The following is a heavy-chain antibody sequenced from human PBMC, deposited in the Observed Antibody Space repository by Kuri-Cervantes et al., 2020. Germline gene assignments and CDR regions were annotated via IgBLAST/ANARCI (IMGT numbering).Heavy chain of an antibody. D-gene: IGHD1-26*01. J-gene: IGHJ4*02. CDR3: ASGIWSRGDVMGALAGNSFDY. Sequence: ASVKVSCKVSGYTLTELSMHWVRQAPGKGLEWMGGFDPEDGETIYAQKFQGRVTITADESTTTAYMELSNLRSEDTALYYCASGIWSRGDVMGALAGNSFDYWGQGTLVTVSS. V-gene: IGHV1-24*01. CDR1: GYTLTELS. CDR2: FDPEDGET.